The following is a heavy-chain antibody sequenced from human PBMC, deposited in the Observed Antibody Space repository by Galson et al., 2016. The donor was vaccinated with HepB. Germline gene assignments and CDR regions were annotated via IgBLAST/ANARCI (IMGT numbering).Heavy chain of an antibody. CDR3: AKGEPFKPRHQLDYFES. D-gene: IGHD1-1*01. J-gene: IGHJ4*02. CDR2: ISGNGIDT. Sequence: SLRLSCAASGFTFSKFAMAWVRQAPGKGLEWVALISGNGIDTYYADSVKGRFTMSRDNFENTVLLQMNSLRVEDTAIYYCAKGEPFKPRHQLDYFESWGQGNLVTVSS. CDR1: GFTFSKFA. V-gene: IGHV3-23*01.